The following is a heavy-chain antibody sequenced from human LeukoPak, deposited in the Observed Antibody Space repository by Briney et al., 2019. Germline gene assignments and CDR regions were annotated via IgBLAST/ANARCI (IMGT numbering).Heavy chain of an antibody. V-gene: IGHV4-34*01. D-gene: IGHD3-22*01. CDR3: ARDYYDSSGYYYWYFDL. CDR2: ISHSGST. Sequence: SETLSLTCAVYGGSFSGYYWSWIRQPPGKGLEWIGEISHSGSTNYNPSLKSRVTISVDTSKNQFSLKLSSVTAADTAVYYCARDYYDSSGYYYWYFDLWGRGTLVTVSS. J-gene: IGHJ2*01. CDR1: GGSFSGYY.